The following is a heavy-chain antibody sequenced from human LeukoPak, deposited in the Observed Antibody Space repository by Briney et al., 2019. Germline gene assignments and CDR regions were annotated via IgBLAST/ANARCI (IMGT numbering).Heavy chain of an antibody. D-gene: IGHD1-7*01. Sequence: SETLSLTCAVYGGSFSGYYWSWIRQPPGKGLEWIGYIYYSGSTNYNPSLKSRVTISVDTSKNQFSLKLSSVTAADTAVYYCARGPGTGPWGQGTLVTVSS. CDR3: ARGPGTGP. CDR1: GGSFSGYY. CDR2: IYYSGST. V-gene: IGHV4-34*01. J-gene: IGHJ5*02.